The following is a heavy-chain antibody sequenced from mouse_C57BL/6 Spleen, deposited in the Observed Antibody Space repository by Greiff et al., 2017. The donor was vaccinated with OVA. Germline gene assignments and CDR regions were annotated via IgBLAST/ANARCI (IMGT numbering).Heavy chain of an antibody. V-gene: IGHV1-64*01. CDR3: AIFITAVAY. J-gene: IGHJ3*01. D-gene: IGHD1-1*01. CDR2: IHPNSGST. CDR1: GYTFTSYW. Sequence: VQLQQSGAELVKPGASVKLSCKASGYTFTSYWMHWVKQRPGQGLEWIGKIHPNSGSTNYNEKFKSKATLTVDKSSSTAYMQLSSLTSEDSAVCYGAIFITAVAYWGQGTLVTVSA.